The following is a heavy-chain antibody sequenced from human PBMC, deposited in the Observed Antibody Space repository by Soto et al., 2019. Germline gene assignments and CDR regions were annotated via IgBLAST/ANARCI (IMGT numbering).Heavy chain of an antibody. D-gene: IGHD2-15*01. Sequence: EVQLVESGGGLVQPGGSRRLSCAASGFTFSSYWMHWGRQAPGKVLVWVSRINSDGSSTSYADSVKGRFTISRDNTKNPRYLQMNTLRAEDTAGYYCVRTSLVVVAATREDYCGQGTLVTVSS. J-gene: IGHJ4*02. CDR2: INSDGSST. CDR3: VRTSLVVVAATREDY. V-gene: IGHV3-74*01. CDR1: GFTFSSYW.